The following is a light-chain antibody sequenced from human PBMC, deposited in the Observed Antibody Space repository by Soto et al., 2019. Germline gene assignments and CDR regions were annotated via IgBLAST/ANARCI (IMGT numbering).Light chain of an antibody. CDR3: QQYGSSAWT. CDR1: QTVRSSY. V-gene: IGKV3-20*01. CDR2: GAS. Sequence: EIVLTQSPGTVSLSPGERATLSCRASQTVRSSYLAWYQQKPGQAPRLLIYGASNRAIGIPDRFSGSVSGTDFTLTISRLEPEDFAVYYCQQYGSSAWTFGQGTKVEI. J-gene: IGKJ1*01.